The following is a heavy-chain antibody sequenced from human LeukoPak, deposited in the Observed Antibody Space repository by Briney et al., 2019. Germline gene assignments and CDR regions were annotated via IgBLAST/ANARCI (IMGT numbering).Heavy chain of an antibody. CDR2: ISYDGSNK. CDR1: GFTFSSYA. CDR3: ARDAYDILTGYVGYYYGMDV. V-gene: IGHV3-30-3*01. J-gene: IGHJ6*02. Sequence: GGSLRLSCATSGFTFSSYAMHWVRQAPGKGLEWVAVISYDGSNKYYADSVKGRFTISRDNSKNTLYLQMNSLRAEDTAVYYCARDAYDILTGYVGYYYGMDVWGQGTTVTVSS. D-gene: IGHD3-9*01.